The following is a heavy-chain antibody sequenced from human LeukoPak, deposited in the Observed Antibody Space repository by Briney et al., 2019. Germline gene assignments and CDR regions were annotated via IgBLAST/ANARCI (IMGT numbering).Heavy chain of an antibody. CDR3: AKDLQGALRYYDSSGYYSSAFDY. CDR2: IRYDGSNK. D-gene: IGHD3-22*01. V-gene: IGHV3-30*02. J-gene: IGHJ4*02. Sequence: GGSLRLSCAASGFTFSSYGMHWVRQAPGKGLEWVAFIRYDGSNKYYADSVKGRFTISRDNSKNTLYLQMNSLRAEDTAVYYCAKDLQGALRYYDSSGYYSSAFDYWGQGTLVTVSS. CDR1: GFTFSSYG.